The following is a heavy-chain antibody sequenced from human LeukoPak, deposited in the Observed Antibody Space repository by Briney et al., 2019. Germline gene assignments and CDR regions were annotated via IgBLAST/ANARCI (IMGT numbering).Heavy chain of an antibody. D-gene: IGHD5-12*01. CDR3: ARDYNDTSGYE. CDR2: TIPMFGTP. V-gene: IGHV1-69*05. J-gene: IGHJ4*02. Sequence: ASVKVSCKASGRTFTNSAFSWVRQAPGEGFEWMGLTIPMFGTPKYAQKFQGRVTISTDESTNTVFMELTSLRSEDTAVYYCARDYNDTSGYEWGPGTLVAVSS. CDR1: GRTFTNSA.